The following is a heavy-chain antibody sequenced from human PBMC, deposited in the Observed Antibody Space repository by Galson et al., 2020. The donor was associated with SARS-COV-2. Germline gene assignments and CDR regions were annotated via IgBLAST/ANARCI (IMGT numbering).Heavy chain of an antibody. CDR3: AKDDSSGYSTSWFDP. V-gene: IGHV3-30*18. CDR2: ISYDGSNK. CDR1: GFTFSSYW. J-gene: IGHJ5*02. Sequence: GGSLRLSCAASGFTFSSYWMSWVRQAPGKGLEWVAVISYDGSNKYYADSVKGRFTISRDNSKNTLYLQMNSLRAEDTAVYYCAKDDSSGYSTSWFDPWGQGTLVTVSS. D-gene: IGHD3-22*01.